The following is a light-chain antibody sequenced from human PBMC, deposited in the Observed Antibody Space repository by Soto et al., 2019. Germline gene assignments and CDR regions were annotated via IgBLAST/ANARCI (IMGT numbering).Light chain of an antibody. Sequence: EIVLIQSPATLSLSQGERATLSCRASQTVRNNYLAWYQQKPGQAPRLLIYGASSRATGIPDRFSGSGSGTDFTLTISRLEPEDFAVYYCQQYGSSPIFGGGTKVDIK. V-gene: IGKV3-20*01. CDR3: QQYGSSPI. CDR2: GAS. CDR1: QTVRNNY. J-gene: IGKJ4*01.